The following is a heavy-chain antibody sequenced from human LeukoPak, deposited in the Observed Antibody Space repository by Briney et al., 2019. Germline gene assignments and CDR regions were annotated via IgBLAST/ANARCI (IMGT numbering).Heavy chain of an antibody. CDR3: ARGSRRTIIVVVPAGNAFDI. J-gene: IGHJ3*02. CDR1: GGSFSGYY. Sequence: SETLSLTCAVYGGSFSGYYWSWIRQPPGKGLEWIGETNHSGSTNYNPSLKSRVTISVDTSKNQFSLKLSSVTAADTAVYYCARGSRRTIIVVVPAGNAFDIWGQGTMVTVSS. CDR2: TNHSGST. V-gene: IGHV4-34*01. D-gene: IGHD2-2*01.